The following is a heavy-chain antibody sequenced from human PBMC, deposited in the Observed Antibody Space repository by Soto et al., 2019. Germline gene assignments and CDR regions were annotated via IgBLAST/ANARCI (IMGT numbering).Heavy chain of an antibody. D-gene: IGHD3-10*01. V-gene: IGHV4-39*01. CDR3: ARTYPPGYYYGMDV. Sequence: SETLSLTCTVSGGSISSSSYYWGWIRQPPGKGLEWIGSIYYSGSTYYNPSLKSRVTISVDTSKNQFSLKLSSVTAADTAVYYCARTYPPGYYYGMDVWGQGTTVTVSS. CDR1: GGSISSSSYY. CDR2: IYYSGST. J-gene: IGHJ6*02.